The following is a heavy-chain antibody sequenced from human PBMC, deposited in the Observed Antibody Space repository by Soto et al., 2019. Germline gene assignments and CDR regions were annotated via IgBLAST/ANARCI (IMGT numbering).Heavy chain of an antibody. CDR2: ISYDGSNK. J-gene: IGHJ4*02. Sequence: QVQLVESGGGVVQPGRSLRLSCAASGFPFTTYGMHWVREGPGKGLEWVVVISYDGSNKYYADSVKGRFTISRDNSKNTLYLQMNSLRPEDTALYYCVGGQYYFDYRGQGTLVTVSS. V-gene: IGHV3-30*03. CDR3: VGGQYYFDY. D-gene: IGHD3-10*01. CDR1: GFPFTTYG.